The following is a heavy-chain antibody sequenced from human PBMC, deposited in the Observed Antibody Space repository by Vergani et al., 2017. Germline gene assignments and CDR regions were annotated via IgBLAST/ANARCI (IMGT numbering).Heavy chain of an antibody. J-gene: IGHJ4*02. D-gene: IGHD1-7*01. V-gene: IGHV3-11*04. CDR1: GFTFSDYY. Sequence: QVQLVESVGGLVKPGGSLRLSCAASGFTFSDYYMTWIRQAPGKGLEWISYISGSGHTKYYADSVKGRFAISRDNAKNSLYLQMNNLRVEDTAVYYCARDLLPGTLLLLAYWGQGTLISVSS. CDR3: ARDLLPGTLLLLAY. CDR2: ISGSGHTK.